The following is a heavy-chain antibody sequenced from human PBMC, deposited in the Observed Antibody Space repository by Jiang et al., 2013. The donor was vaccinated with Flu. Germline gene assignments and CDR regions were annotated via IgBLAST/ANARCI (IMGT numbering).Heavy chain of an antibody. J-gene: IGHJ4*02. V-gene: IGHV6-1*01. CDR3: AMGTYYYDSSGHYPFDY. CDR2: TYYRSKWYN. D-gene: IGHD3-22*01. CDR1: GDSVSSNSAA. Sequence: QTLSLTCAISGDSVSSNSAAWNWIRQSPSRGLEWRGRTYYRSKWYNDYAVSVKSRITINPDTSKNQFSLQLNSVTPEDTAVYYCAMGTYYYDSSGHYPFDYWGQGTLVTVSS.